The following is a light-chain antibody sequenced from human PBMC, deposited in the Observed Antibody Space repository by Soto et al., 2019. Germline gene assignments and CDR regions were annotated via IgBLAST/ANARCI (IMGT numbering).Light chain of an antibody. CDR2: DVS. Sequence: EIVLTQSPATLSLSPGERATLSCRASQSVGSYLAWYQQKPGQAPRLLIYDVSNRATGIPARFSGSGSGTDFTLTISSLEPEDFAFYYCQQRYNWPPITFGQGTRLEIK. CDR1: QSVGSY. CDR3: QQRYNWPPIT. V-gene: IGKV3-11*01. J-gene: IGKJ5*01.